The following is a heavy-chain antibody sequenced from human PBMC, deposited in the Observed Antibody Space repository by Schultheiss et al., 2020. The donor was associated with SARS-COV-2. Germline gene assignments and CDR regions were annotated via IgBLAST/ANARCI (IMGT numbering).Heavy chain of an antibody. CDR1: GFTFSSYS. D-gene: IGHD3-22*01. V-gene: IGHV3-21*04. Sequence: GGSLRLSCAASGFTFSSYSMNWVRQAPGKGLEWVSSISSSSSYIYYADSVKGRFTISRDNSRNTLYLQMNSLRAEDTAVYYCARHYYDSSGPSDAFDIWGQGTMVTVSS. J-gene: IGHJ3*02. CDR3: ARHYYDSSGPSDAFDI. CDR2: ISSSSSYI.